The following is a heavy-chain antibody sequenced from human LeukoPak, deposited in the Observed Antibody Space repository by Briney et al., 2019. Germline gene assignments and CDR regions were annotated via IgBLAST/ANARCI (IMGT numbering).Heavy chain of an antibody. CDR2: IIPIFGTA. V-gene: IGHV1-69*13. CDR3: ARDPTPRRAMDV. J-gene: IGHJ6*02. CDR1: GGTFSSYA. Sequence: SVKVSCKASGGTFSSYAISWVRQAPGQGLEWMGGIIPIFGTANYAQKFQGRVTITADESTSTAYMELSSLRSEDTAVYYCARDPTPRRAMDVWGQGTTVTVSS.